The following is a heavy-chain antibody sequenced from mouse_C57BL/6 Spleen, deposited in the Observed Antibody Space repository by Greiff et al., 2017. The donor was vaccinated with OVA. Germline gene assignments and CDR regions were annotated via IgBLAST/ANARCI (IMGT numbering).Heavy chain of an antibody. CDR1: GYTFTSYW. J-gene: IGHJ2*01. V-gene: IGHV1-50*01. CDR3: ARTAYFDY. CDR2: IDPSDSYT. Sequence: VQLQQSGAELVKPGASVKLSCKASGYTFTSYWMQWVKQRPGQGLEWIGEIDPSDSYTNYNQKFKGKATLTVDTSSSTAYMQLSSLTSEDSAVYYCARTAYFDYWGQGTTLTVSS.